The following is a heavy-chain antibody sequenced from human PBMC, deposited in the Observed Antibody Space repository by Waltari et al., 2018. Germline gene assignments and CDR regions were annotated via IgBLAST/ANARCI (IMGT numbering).Heavy chain of an antibody. D-gene: IGHD1-20*01. J-gene: IGHJ4*02. CDR2: ITVGDDT. Sequence: EVQLLESGGDLVQPGGSLSLSWAASGIPFSNYAINWVRLAPGTGLEWVSAITVGDDTYYADSVKGRFTISRDTSKDTVHLQMNGLRAEDTAVYYCATPFYNWDDPLHSWGQGTLVTVSS. CDR1: GIPFSNYA. CDR3: ATPFYNWDDPLHS. V-gene: IGHV3-23*01.